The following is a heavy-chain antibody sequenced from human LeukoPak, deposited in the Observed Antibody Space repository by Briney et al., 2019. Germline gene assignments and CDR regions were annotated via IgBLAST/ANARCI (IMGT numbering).Heavy chain of an antibody. CDR3: ARDTYDSSGYRIDY. V-gene: IGHV4-61*01. J-gene: IGHJ4*02. CDR1: GGSVSSGSYY. D-gene: IGHD3-22*01. CDR2: IYYSGST. Sequence: PSETLSLTCTVSGGSVSSGSYYWSWIRQPPGKGLEWIGYIYYSGSTNYNPSLKSRVTISVDTSKNQFSLKLSSVTAADAAVYCCARDTYDSSGYRIDYWGQGTLVTVSS.